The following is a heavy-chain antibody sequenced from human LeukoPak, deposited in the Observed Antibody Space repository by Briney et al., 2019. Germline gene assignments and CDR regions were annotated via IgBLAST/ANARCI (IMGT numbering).Heavy chain of an antibody. CDR2: IYASGNT. CDR1: GASINSGSYY. J-gene: IGHJ6*02. D-gene: IGHD3-16*02. Sequence: SGTLSLTCTVSGASINSGSYYWTWIRQPAGKGLEWIGRIYASGNTDYSPSLKSRLTISLDTSKNQFSLRLSSVSAADTAVYYCAKETYYDYVWGSYPSDGMDVWGQGTTVTVSS. CDR3: AKETYYDYVWGSYPSDGMDV. V-gene: IGHV4-61*02.